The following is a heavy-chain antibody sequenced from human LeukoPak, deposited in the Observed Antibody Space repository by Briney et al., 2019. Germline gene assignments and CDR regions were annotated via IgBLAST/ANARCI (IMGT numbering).Heavy chain of an antibody. V-gene: IGHV4-61*05. D-gene: IGHD3-3*01. Sequence: SETLSLTCTVSGGSISSSSYYWGWIRQPPGKGLEWIGYIYYSGSTNYNPSLKSRVTISVDTSKNQFSLKLSSVTAADTAVYYCARGIHDFWDYYYYYMDVRGKGTTVTVSS. CDR3: ARGIHDFWDYYYYYMDV. CDR1: GGSISSSSYY. CDR2: IYYSGST. J-gene: IGHJ6*03.